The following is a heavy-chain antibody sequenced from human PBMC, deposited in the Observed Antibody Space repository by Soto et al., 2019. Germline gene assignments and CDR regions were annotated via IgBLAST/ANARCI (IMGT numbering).Heavy chain of an antibody. CDR2: INSDGSST. CDR3: AVAVAGPTAIGY. Sequence: EVQLVESGGGLVQPGGSLRLSCAASGFTFSSYWMHWVRQAPGKGLVWVSRINSDGSSTSYADSVKGRFTISRDNAKXXXXXXXXXXXXXXXXXXXCAVAVAGPTAIGYWGQGTLVTVSS. J-gene: IGHJ4*02. CDR1: GFTFSSYW. D-gene: IGHD6-19*01. V-gene: IGHV3-74*01.